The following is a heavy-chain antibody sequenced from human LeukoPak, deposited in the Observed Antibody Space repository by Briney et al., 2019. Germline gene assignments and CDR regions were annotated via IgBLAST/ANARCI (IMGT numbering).Heavy chain of an antibody. CDR3: AKNNLRVSVD. CDR2: IYSGGST. J-gene: IGHJ4*02. CDR1: GFTVSSNY. V-gene: IGHV3-53*01. Sequence: GGSLRLSCAASGFTVSSNYMSWVRQAPGKGLEWVSVIYSGGSTYYADSVKGRFTISRDNSKNTLYLQMNNLRVEDTAVYYCAKNNLRVSVDWGQGTLVTVSS. D-gene: IGHD1-1*01.